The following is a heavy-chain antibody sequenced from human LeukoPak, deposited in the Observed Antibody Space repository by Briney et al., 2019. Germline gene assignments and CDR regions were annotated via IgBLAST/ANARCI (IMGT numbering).Heavy chain of an antibody. CDR2: ISWNSGSI. Sequence: GGSLRLSCAVSGFILDDYAMHWVRQAPGKGLEWVSGISWNSGSIGYADSVKGRLTISRDNAKNSLYLQMNSLRVEDTALFYCAKGQYGDYVGPHGHYYYYAMDVWGQGTTVTVSS. V-gene: IGHV3-9*01. D-gene: IGHD4-17*01. CDR1: GFILDDYA. CDR3: AKGQYGDYVGPHGHYYYYAMDV. J-gene: IGHJ6*02.